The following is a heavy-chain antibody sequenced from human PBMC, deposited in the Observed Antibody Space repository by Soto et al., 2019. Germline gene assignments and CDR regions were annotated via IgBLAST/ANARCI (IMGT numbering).Heavy chain of an antibody. V-gene: IGHV4-4*02. J-gene: IGHJ4*02. CDR2: VSHTGNT. CDR3: ARNRYGGYDFDY. Sequence: QVQLQESGPGLVKPSGTLSLTCAVPSGSITSSNWWSWVRQPPGKGLEWIGEVSHTGNTNYIPSLKSRVTISVDKSRNQFSLRLSSVTAADTAVYYCARNRYGGYDFDYWGQGTLVTVSS. D-gene: IGHD5-12*01. CDR1: SGSITSSNW.